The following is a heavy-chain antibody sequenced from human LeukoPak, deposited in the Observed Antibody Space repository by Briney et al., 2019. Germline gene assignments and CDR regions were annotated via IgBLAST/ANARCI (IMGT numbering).Heavy chain of an antibody. CDR1: GYTFTGYY. D-gene: IGHD3-10*01. Sequence: ASVKVSCKASGYTFTGYYMHWVRQAPGQGLEWMGWINPNSGGTNYAQKFQGRVTMTRDTSISTAYMELSRLRSDDTAVYYCARDLYYGSVDYYYYMDVWGKGTTVTISS. CDR2: INPNSGGT. J-gene: IGHJ6*03. CDR3: ARDLYYGSVDYYYYMDV. V-gene: IGHV1-2*02.